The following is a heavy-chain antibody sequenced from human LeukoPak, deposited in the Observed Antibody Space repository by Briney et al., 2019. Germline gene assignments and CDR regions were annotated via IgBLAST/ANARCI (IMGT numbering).Heavy chain of an antibody. CDR2: IYYSGST. Sequence: SETLSLTCAVYGGSFSGYYWSWIRQPPGKGLEWIGSIYYSGSTYYNPSLKSRVTISVDTSKNQFSLKLTSVTAADTAVYYCARAPGTTFDYWGHGNMVTVSS. D-gene: IGHD4-17*01. V-gene: IGHV4-34*01. CDR3: ARAPGTTFDY. CDR1: GGSFSGYY. J-gene: IGHJ4*01.